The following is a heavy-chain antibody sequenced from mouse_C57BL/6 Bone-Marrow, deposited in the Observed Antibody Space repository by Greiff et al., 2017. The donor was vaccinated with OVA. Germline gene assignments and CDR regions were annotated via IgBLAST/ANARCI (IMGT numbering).Heavy chain of an antibody. CDR1: GFTFTDYY. CDR2: VYPYNGGT. CDR3: ARSRYYGSSPYYFDY. V-gene: IGHV1-36*01. Sequence: VQLQQSGPVLVKPGPSVKISCKASGFTFTDYYMHWVKQSHGKSLEWIGLVYPYNGGTSYNQKFKGKATLTVATSSSTAYMELNSLTAEDSAVYYSARSRYYGSSPYYFDYWGQGTTLTVSS. J-gene: IGHJ2*01. D-gene: IGHD1-1*01.